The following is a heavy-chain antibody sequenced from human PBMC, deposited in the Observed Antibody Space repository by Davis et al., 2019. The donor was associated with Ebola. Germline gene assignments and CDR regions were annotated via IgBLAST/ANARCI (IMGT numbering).Heavy chain of an antibody. D-gene: IGHD3-3*01. CDR3: ARDLRFLEWFVDP. V-gene: IGHV3-21*01. Sequence: PGGSLRLSCAASGFTFSSYSMNWVRQAPGKGLEWVSSISSSSSYIYYADSVKGRFTISRDNAKNSLYLQMNSLRAEDTAVYYCARDLRFLEWFVDPWGQGTLVTVSS. CDR1: GFTFSSYS. CDR2: ISSSSSYI. J-gene: IGHJ5*02.